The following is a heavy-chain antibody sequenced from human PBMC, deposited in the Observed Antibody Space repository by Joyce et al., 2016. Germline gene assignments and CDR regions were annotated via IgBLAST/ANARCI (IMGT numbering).Heavy chain of an antibody. CDR2: IGIADDA. J-gene: IGHJ6*02. CDR1: GFIFSKYD. CDR3: VRDGGSWPTWHGMDV. D-gene: IGHD3-16*01. Sequence: EGQLVESGGGLAQPGGSLRLFCAASGFIFSKYDLHWVRQVPGKGLEGVSSIGIADDAYYPGCLKVRFSIARENAKTSWFLQMNSLRVGDTAIYYCVRDGGSWPTWHGMDVWAHGTTVTVSS. V-gene: IGHV3-13*01.